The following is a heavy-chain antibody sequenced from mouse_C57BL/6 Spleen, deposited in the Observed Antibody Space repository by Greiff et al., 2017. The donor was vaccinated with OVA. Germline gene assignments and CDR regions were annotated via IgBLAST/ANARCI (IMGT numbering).Heavy chain of an antibody. CDR2: IYPGDGDT. J-gene: IGHJ3*01. CDR3: ARWYYGSAAY. D-gene: IGHD1-1*01. V-gene: IGHV1-82*01. Sequence: VQLMESGPELVKPGASVKISCKASGYAFSSSWMNWVKQRPGKGLEWIGRIYPGDGDTNYNGKFKGKATLTADKSSSTAYMQLSSLTSEDSAVYFCARWYYGSAAYWGQGTLVTVSA. CDR1: GYAFSSSW.